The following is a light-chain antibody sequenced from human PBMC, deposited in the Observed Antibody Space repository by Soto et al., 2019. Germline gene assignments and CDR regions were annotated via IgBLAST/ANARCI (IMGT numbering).Light chain of an antibody. J-gene: IGLJ1*01. V-gene: IGLV2-8*01. CDR1: RSDVGGYNY. CDR3: SSYAGSNNFV. Sequence: QSALTQPPSASGSPGQSVTISCTGTRSDVGGYNYVSWYQQHPGKAPKLMIYEVSKRPSGVPDRFSGSKSANTASLTVSGLQAEDEADYYCSSYAGSNNFVFGTETKLTVL. CDR2: EVS.